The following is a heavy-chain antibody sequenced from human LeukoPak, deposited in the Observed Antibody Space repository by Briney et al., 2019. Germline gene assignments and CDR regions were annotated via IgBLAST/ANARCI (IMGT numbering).Heavy chain of an antibody. CDR2: IDWDDDK. D-gene: IGHD3-22*01. CDR3: ARLTYYYDSSGYYFDY. CDR1: GFSLSTSGMC. J-gene: IGHJ4*02. V-gene: IGHV2-70*11. Sequence: SGPALVKPTQTLTLTCTFSGFSLSTSGMCVSWIRQPPGKALEWLARIDWDDDKYYSTSLKTRLTISKDTSKNQVVLTMTNMDPVDTATYYCARLTYYYDSSGYYFDYWGQGTLVTVSS.